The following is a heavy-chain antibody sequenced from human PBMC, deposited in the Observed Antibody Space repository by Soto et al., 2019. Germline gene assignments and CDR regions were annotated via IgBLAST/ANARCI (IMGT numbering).Heavy chain of an antibody. CDR1: GFTFSSYA. J-gene: IGHJ4*02. V-gene: IGHV3-30-3*01. CDR2: ISYDGSNK. CDR3: ARDALKGGIRLWLRGGFDY. Sequence: QVPLVESGGGVVQPGRSLRLSCAASGFTFSSYAMHWVRQAPGKGLEWVAVISYDGSNKYYADSVKGRFTISRDNSKNTLYLQMNSLRAEDTAVYYCARDALKGGIRLWLRGGFDYWGQGTLVTVSS. D-gene: IGHD5-18*01.